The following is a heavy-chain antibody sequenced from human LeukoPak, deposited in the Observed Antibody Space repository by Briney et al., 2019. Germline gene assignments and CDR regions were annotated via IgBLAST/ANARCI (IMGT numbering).Heavy chain of an antibody. CDR1: GESFSGYY. J-gene: IGHJ6*03. V-gene: IGHV4-34*01. Sequence: SEALSLTCAVYGESFSGYYWSWIRQPPGKGLEWIGEINHSGSTNYNPSLKSRVTISVDTSKNQFSLKLSSVTAADTAVYYCARVPPTVTTTNYYYYYYMDVWGKGTTVTVSS. CDR3: ARVPPTVTTTNYYYYYYMDV. CDR2: INHSGST. D-gene: IGHD4-17*01.